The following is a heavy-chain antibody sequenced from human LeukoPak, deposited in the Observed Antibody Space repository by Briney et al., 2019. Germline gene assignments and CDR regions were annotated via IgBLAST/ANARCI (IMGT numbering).Heavy chain of an antibody. J-gene: IGHJ4*02. D-gene: IGHD5-24*01. CDR2: ISGSGGST. CDR1: GFTFSSYA. V-gene: IGHV3-23*01. Sequence: GGSLRLSCAASGFTFSSYAMSWVRQAPGKGLEWVSAISGSGGSTYYADSVKGRFTISRDNSKNTLYLQMNSLRAEDTAVYYCAKDRVLGGYNPGTYYFDYWGQGTLVTVSS. CDR3: AKDRVLGGYNPGTYYFDY.